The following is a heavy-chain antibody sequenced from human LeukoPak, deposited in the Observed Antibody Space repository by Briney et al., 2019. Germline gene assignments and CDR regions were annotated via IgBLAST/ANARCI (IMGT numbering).Heavy chain of an antibody. CDR1: GYNFTNYG. CDR3: ARAPSFGDYGGDY. CDR2: ISAYSGDA. V-gene: IGHV1-18*01. J-gene: IGHJ4*02. D-gene: IGHD4-17*01. Sequence: ASVKVSFKASGYNFTNYGISWVRQAPGQGLEWMGWISAYSGDANYAQKLQGRLTMTTDTSPNTAYLELRSLTSDDTAVYYCARAPSFGDYGGDYWGQGTLVTVSS.